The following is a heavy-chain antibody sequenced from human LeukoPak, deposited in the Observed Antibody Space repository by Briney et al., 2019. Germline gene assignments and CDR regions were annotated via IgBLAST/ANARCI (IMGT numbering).Heavy chain of an antibody. CDR2: VHYSFSS. CDR1: GASMNDYY. Sequence: SETLSLTCTVSGASMNDYYWSWIRQPPEKGLEWIGNVHYSFSSNFSPSLKSRVTISMDTSKSQFSLRLSSVTAADTAVYYCACYSILGRTFDCWGQGTLVTVSS. V-gene: IGHV4-59*01. CDR3: ACYSILGRTFDC. J-gene: IGHJ4*02. D-gene: IGHD4-11*01.